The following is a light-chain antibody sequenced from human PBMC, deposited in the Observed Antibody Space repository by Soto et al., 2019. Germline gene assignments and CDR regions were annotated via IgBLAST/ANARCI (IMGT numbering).Light chain of an antibody. CDR2: DTF. J-gene: IGKJ1*01. Sequence: EIVLTQSPDTLSLSPGERATLSCRASQSVSSYLAWYQQKPGQALRHLIYDTFKRATGIPARFSGSGPGTDFPHTISSREPEDYAIDYCGQRGDWPWTVAQRSKVEI. CDR3: GQRGDWPWT. CDR1: QSVSSY. V-gene: IGKV3-11*01.